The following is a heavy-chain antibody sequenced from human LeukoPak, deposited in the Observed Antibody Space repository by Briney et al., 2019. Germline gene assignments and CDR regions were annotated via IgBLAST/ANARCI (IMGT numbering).Heavy chain of an antibody. CDR1: GYSFTSHW. V-gene: IGHV5-51*01. J-gene: IGHJ3*02. CDR3: ARQYYYDSSGYYLAHDAFDI. Sequence: GESLKISCKGSGYSFTSHWIGWVRPMPGKGLEWVGIIYPGDSETRYSPSFQGQVTISADKSISTAYLQWSSLKASDTAMYYSARQYYYDSSGYYLAHDAFDIWGQGTMVTVSS. D-gene: IGHD3-22*01. CDR2: IYPGDSET.